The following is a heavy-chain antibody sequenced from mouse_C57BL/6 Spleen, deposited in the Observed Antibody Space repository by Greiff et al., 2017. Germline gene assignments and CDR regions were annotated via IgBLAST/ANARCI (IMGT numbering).Heavy chain of an antibody. CDR3: ARGGDYEGAMDY. CDR2: IHPNSGST. D-gene: IGHD2-4*01. J-gene: IGHJ4*01. CDR1: GYTFTSYW. Sequence: QVHVKQPGAELVKPGASVKLSCKASGYTFTSYWMHWVKQRPGQGLEWIGMIHPNSGSTNYNEKFKSKATLTVDKSSSTAYMQLSSLTSEDSAVYYCARGGDYEGAMDYWGQGTSVTVSS. V-gene: IGHV1-64*01.